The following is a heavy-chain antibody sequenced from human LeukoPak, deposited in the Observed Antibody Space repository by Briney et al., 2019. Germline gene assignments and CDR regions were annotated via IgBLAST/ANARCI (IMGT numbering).Heavy chain of an antibody. D-gene: IGHD7-27*01. CDR3: ARLGNTRVSIDP. CDR1: GYSITNNYY. J-gene: IGHJ5*02. V-gene: IGHV4-38-2*01. CDR2: IYYGAST. Sequence: KPSETLSLTCAVSGYSITNNYYWGWIRQPPGKGLERIGSIYYGASTYHNPSLKSRVTISLDASKNQFSLRLTSVTAADTAVYYCARLGNTRVSIDPWGQGTLVTVSS.